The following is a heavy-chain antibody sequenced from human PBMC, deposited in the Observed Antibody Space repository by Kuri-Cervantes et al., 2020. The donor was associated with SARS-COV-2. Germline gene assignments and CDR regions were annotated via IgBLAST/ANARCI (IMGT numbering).Heavy chain of an antibody. J-gene: IGHJ6*02. D-gene: IGHD3-22*01. CDR3: ARHDYDSSGYYYVYYGMDV. CDR2: IDPSDSYT. Sequence: KVPCKGSGYSFTSYWISWVRQMPGKGLEWMGRIDPSDSYTNYSPSFQGHVTISADKSISTAYLQWSSLKASDTAMYYCARHDYDSSGYYYVYYGMDVWGQGTTVTVSS. V-gene: IGHV5-10-1*01. CDR1: GYSFTSYW.